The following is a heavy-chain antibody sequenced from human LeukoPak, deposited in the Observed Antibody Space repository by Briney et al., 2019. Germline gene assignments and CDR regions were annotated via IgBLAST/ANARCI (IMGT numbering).Heavy chain of an antibody. J-gene: IGHJ4*02. Sequence: SETLSLTCSVSGGSISSTSYYWGWIRQPPGKGLEWIGTIYYNGATQYNPSLRSRATMSVDTSKNQFSLKLNSVTAADTAVYYCARDSRYFDYWGQGTLVTVSS. CDR2: IYYNGAT. CDR1: GGSISSTSYY. V-gene: IGHV4-39*07. CDR3: ARDSRYFDY.